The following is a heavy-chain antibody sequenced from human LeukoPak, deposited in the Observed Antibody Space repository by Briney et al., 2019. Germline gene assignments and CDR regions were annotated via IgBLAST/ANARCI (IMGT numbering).Heavy chain of an antibody. V-gene: IGHV1-18*01. Sequence: GASVKVSCKASGYTFTSYGITWVRQAPGQGLEWMGWISASNGNTNYAQKLQGRVTMTTDTSTSTDYMELRSLRSDDTAVYYCASVHRQWAQDYYYYGMDVWGQGTTVTVSS. J-gene: IGHJ6*02. CDR1: GYTFTSYG. CDR2: ISASNGNT. CDR3: ASVHRQWAQDYYYYGMDV. D-gene: IGHD6-19*01.